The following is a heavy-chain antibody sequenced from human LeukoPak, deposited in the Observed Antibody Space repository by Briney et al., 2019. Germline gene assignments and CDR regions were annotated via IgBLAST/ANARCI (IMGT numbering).Heavy chain of an antibody. V-gene: IGHV3-49*04. D-gene: IGHD2/OR15-2a*01. CDR3: ARGQTVPGAKYYFDF. CDR1: GFTFSSYS. Sequence: GGSLRLSCAASGFTFSSYSMNWVRQAPGMGLEWVSFTRSRIYGGAPEYAASVRGRFSVSRDDSESIAYLQMNNLKSEDTAVYYCARGQTVPGAKYYFDFWSPGTLVTVSS. J-gene: IGHJ4*02. CDR2: TRSRIYGGAP.